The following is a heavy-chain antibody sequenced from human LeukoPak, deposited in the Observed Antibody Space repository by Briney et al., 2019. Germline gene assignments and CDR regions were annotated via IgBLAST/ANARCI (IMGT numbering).Heavy chain of an antibody. Sequence: SETLSLTCTVSGGSISSYYWSWIRQPPGKGLEWIGYIYYSGSTNYNPSLKSRVTISVDTSKNQFSLKLSSVTAADTAVYYCARTSYNWNYGDYWGQGTLVTVSS. CDR3: ARTSYNWNYGDY. CDR1: GGSISSYY. D-gene: IGHD1-1*01. CDR2: IYYSGST. J-gene: IGHJ4*02. V-gene: IGHV4-59*12.